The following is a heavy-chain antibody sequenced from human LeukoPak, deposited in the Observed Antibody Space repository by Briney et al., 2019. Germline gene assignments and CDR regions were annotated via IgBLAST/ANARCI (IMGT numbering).Heavy chain of an antibody. J-gene: IGHJ4*02. CDR2: IKQDGNEK. CDR3: ARDGRPLDY. CDR1: GSTFSSYW. V-gene: IGHV3-7*01. D-gene: IGHD1-1*01. Sequence: GGSLRLSYAVSGSTFSSYWMSWVRQAPGKGLEWVANIKQDGNEKYYVGSVKGRFTISRDNAKGSLYLQMNSLRVEDTAVYYCARDGRPLDYWGPGTLVTVSS.